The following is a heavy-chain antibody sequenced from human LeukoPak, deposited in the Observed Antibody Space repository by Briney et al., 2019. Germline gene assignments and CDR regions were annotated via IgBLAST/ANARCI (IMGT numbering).Heavy chain of an antibody. Sequence: GGSLRLSCAASGFTFSSYGMHWVRQAQGKGLEWVAVIWYDGSNKYYADSVKGRFTISRDNSKNTLYLQMNSLRAEDTAVYYCARAPGYYDSGPLDYWGQGTLVTVSS. D-gene: IGHD3-22*01. V-gene: IGHV3-33*01. J-gene: IGHJ4*02. CDR2: IWYDGSNK. CDR1: GFTFSSYG. CDR3: ARAPGYYDSGPLDY.